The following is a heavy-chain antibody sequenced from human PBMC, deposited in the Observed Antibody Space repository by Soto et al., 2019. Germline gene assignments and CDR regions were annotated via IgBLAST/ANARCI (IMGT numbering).Heavy chain of an antibody. CDR3: ATFPITMVRGVISCFDY. D-gene: IGHD3-10*01. V-gene: IGHV3-23*01. CDR1: GFTFSSYA. Sequence: EVQLLESGGGLVQPGGSLRLSCAASGFTFSSYAMSWVRQAPGKGLEWVSAISGSGGSTYYADSVKGRFTISRDNSKNTLYLQMNSLRAEDTAVYYCATFPITMVRGVISCFDYWGQGTLVTVSS. J-gene: IGHJ4*02. CDR2: ISGSGGST.